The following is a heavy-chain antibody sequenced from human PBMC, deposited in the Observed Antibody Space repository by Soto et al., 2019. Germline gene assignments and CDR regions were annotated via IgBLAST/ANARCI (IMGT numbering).Heavy chain of an antibody. Sequence: EVQLVESGGGLVKPGRSLRLSCTTSGFILGDYPMSWFRQAPGKGLEWVGFIKSETYGGTTGYAASLKGRFTISRDDSQSIVYLHMNSLETEDTAVYYCTRDRYCTSTTCNPGVISRDYWGQGTLVTVSS. D-gene: IGHD2-2*01. CDR1: GFILGDYP. J-gene: IGHJ4*02. CDR2: IKSETYGGTT. CDR3: TRDRYCTSTTCNPGVISRDY. V-gene: IGHV3-49*05.